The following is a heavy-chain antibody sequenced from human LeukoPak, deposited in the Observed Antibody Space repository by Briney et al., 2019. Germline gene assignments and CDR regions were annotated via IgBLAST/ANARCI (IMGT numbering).Heavy chain of an antibody. J-gene: IGHJ4*02. D-gene: IGHD6-13*01. CDR3: ASEGSSWYYFDY. Sequence: GGSLRLSCAASGFTFSSYWMHWVGQAPGKGLVWVSRINSDGSSTSYADSVKGRFTISRDNAKNTLYLQMNSLRAEDTAVYYCASEGSSWYYFDYWGQGTLVTVSS. CDR2: INSDGSST. CDR1: GFTFSSYW. V-gene: IGHV3-74*01.